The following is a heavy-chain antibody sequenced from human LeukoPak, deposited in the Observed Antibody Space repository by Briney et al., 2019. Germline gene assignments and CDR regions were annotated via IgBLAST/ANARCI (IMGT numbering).Heavy chain of an antibody. J-gene: IGHJ4*02. CDR1: GFTFNPYE. CDR2: ISHDGNNK. Sequence: PGGSLRLSCAASGFTFNPYEMHWVRQAPGKGLEWVAVISHDGNNKFYADSVRGRLTISRDNAKNSLYLRMNSLRAEDTAVYYCARGIAVPDYWGQGTLVSVAS. V-gene: IGHV3-30-3*01. CDR3: ARGIAVPDY. D-gene: IGHD6-19*01.